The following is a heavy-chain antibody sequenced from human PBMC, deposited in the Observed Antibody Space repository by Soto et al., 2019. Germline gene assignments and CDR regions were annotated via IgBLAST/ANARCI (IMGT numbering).Heavy chain of an antibody. V-gene: IGHV4-39*01. Sequence: QLQLQESGPGLVKPSETLSLTCTVSGGSISSSSYYWGWIRQPPGKGLEWIGSIYYSGSTYYNPSLKSRVTISVDTSKNQFSLKLSSVTAADTAVYYCARQNYDILTGYSNEIDYWGQGTLVTVSS. CDR1: GGSISSSSYY. J-gene: IGHJ4*02. CDR2: IYYSGST. CDR3: ARQNYDILTGYSNEIDY. D-gene: IGHD3-9*01.